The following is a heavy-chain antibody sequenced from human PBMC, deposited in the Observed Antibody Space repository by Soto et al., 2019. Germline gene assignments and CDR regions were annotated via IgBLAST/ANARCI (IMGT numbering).Heavy chain of an antibody. D-gene: IGHD3-3*01. CDR1: GYTFTSYA. V-gene: IGHV1-3*01. Sequence: ASVKVSCKASGYTFTSYAMHWVRQAPGQRLEWMGWINAGNGNTKYSQKFQGRVTITRDTSASTAYMELSSLRSEDTAVYHCAREPYDFWSGSGMDVWGQGTTVTVSS. CDR2: INAGNGNT. CDR3: AREPYDFWSGSGMDV. J-gene: IGHJ6*02.